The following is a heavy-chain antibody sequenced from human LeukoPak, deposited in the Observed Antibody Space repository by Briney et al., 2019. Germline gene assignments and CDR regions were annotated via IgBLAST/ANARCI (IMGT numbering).Heavy chain of an antibody. J-gene: IGHJ4*02. Sequence: ASVKVSCRASGYTFTSYCMHWVRQAPGQGLEWMGIINPSGGGTSYAQTFQGRVTMTRDTSTSTVYMELSSLRSEDTAVYYCARVYGYCSSTSCPYHFDYWGQGTLVTVSS. D-gene: IGHD2-2*03. V-gene: IGHV1-46*01. CDR1: GYTFTSYC. CDR3: ARVYGYCSSTSCPYHFDY. CDR2: INPSGGGT.